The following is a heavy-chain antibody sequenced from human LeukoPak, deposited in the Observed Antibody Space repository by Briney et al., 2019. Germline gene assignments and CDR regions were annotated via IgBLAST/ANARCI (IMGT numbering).Heavy chain of an antibody. V-gene: IGHV4-4*07. J-gene: IGHJ4*02. Sequence: SETLSLTCTVSGGSISSYYWTWIRQPAGKGLEWIGRIYTTGSTNYNPSLNSRVTMSVDTSKKQFSLKLSSVTAADTAVYYCARQIAAAGKAGLDYWGQGTLVTVSS. D-gene: IGHD6-13*01. CDR1: GGSISSYY. CDR3: ARQIAAAGKAGLDY. CDR2: IYTTGST.